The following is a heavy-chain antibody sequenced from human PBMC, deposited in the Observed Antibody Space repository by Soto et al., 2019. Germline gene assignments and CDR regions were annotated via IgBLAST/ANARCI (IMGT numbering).Heavy chain of an antibody. J-gene: IGHJ6*02. CDR1: AGLISGSSNY. CDR2: IHYSGKT. CDR3: ARHYNSFLFFGESLSGMDV. D-gene: IGHD3-10*01. V-gene: IGHV4-39*01. Sequence: QLQLQESGPRVVKPSETLSLTCSVSAGLISGSSNYWGWIRQTPGQGLEWLGSIHYSGKTWDNLSLKGRVNISVDTSKNQFSLNLKSLTAADTAVYYCARHYNSFLFFGESLSGMDVWGPGPTVTVSS.